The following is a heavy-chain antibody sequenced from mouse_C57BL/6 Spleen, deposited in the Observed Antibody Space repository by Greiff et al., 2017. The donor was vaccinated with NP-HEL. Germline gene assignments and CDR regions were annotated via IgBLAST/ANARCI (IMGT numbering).Heavy chain of an antibody. J-gene: IGHJ2*01. CDR2: FYPGSGST. CDR1: GYTFTEYT. CDR3: ASQITDYYGSPLFDY. Sequence: QVQLQQSGAELVKPGASVKLSCKASGYTFTEYTIHWVKQRSGQGLEWIGWFYPGSGSTKYNEKFKDKATLTADKSSSTVYMELSSLTSEDSAVYFCASQITDYYGSPLFDYWGQGTTLTVSS. V-gene: IGHV1-62-2*01. D-gene: IGHD1-1*01.